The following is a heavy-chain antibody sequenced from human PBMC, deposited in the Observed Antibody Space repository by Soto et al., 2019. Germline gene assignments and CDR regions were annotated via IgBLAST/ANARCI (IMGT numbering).Heavy chain of an antibody. D-gene: IGHD5-12*01. J-gene: IGHJ4*02. CDR2: INPNSGGA. Sequence: QVQLVQSGAEVKKPGASVKVSCKGSGYTFTGNYIHWVRQAPGQGLEWMGYINPNSGGASYLQKFQGRVTMARDTSISTVYMELSRLTSDDTAVYFCARDVGKGYSGYEGYFDSWGQGTLVTVSS. V-gene: IGHV1-2*02. CDR1: GYTFTGNY. CDR3: ARDVGKGYSGYEGYFDS.